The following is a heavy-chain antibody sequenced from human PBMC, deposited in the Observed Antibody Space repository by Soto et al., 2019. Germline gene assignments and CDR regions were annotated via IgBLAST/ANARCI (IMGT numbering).Heavy chain of an antibody. Sequence: SETLSLTCTVSGGSITSGGYSWIWIRQHPGKGLEWIGYIYYSGTTYYNPSLKSRLTISVDTSKNQFSLKLSSVTAADTAMYYCALEGDCTNGVCYAYWGQGIQVTVSS. V-gene: IGHV4-31*03. CDR2: IYYSGTT. CDR3: ALEGDCTNGVCYAY. J-gene: IGHJ4*02. D-gene: IGHD2-8*01. CDR1: GGSITSGGYS.